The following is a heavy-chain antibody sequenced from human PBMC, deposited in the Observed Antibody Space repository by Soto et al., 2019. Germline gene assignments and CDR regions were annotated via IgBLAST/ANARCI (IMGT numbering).Heavy chain of an antibody. V-gene: IGHV4-39*01. CDR2: IYYSGST. CDR1: GGSISSSSYY. J-gene: IGHJ5*02. CDR3: PRYSSSGTNWFAP. Sequence: SETLSLTCTVSGGSISSSSYYWGWIRQPPGKGLEWIGSIYYSGSTYYNPSLKSRVTISVDTSKNQFSLKLSSVTAADTAVYYCPRYSSSGTNWFAPGGQGTLVTVPS. D-gene: IGHD6-13*01.